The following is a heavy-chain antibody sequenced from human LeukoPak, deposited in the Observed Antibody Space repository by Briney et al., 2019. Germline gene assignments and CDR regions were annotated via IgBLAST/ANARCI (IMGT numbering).Heavy chain of an antibody. CDR2: IKQDGSEK. V-gene: IGHV3-7*05. D-gene: IGHD2-8*01. Sequence: GGSLSLSCAASGFTFSSYWMSWVRQAPGKGLEWVANIKQDGSEKYYVDSVKGRFTISRDNAKNSLYLQMNSLRAEDTAVYYCASGLIVLMVYAQEDDAFDIWGQGTMVTVSS. CDR1: GFTFSSYW. J-gene: IGHJ3*02. CDR3: ASGLIVLMVYAQEDDAFDI.